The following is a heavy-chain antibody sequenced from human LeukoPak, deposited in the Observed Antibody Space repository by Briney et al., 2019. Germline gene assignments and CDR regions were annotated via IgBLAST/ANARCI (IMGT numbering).Heavy chain of an antibody. V-gene: IGHV4-39*07. CDR2: IYYGGST. CDR3: ARIGQWLVRFFDY. J-gene: IGHJ4*02. CDR1: GDSMTSSNHY. D-gene: IGHD6-19*01. Sequence: SETLSLTCTVSGDSMTSSNHYWVWIRQPPGKGLEWIGSIYYGGSTYYNPSLKSRVTISVDTSKNQFSLKLSSVTAADTAVYYCARIGQWLVRFFDYWGQGTLVTVSS.